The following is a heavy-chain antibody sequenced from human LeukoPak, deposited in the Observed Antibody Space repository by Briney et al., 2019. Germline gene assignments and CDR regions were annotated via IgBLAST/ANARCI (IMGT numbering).Heavy chain of an antibody. J-gene: IGHJ6*03. CDR1: GFTFSSYS. D-gene: IGHD6-19*01. Sequence: GGSLRLSCAASGFTFSSYSMNWVRQAPGKGREWVSYISSSSSTIYYADAVKGRFTISRYNAKNSLYLQMTRLRAEDTAVYYCARAPSIAVAGTYYYYYYMDVWGKGTTVTVSS. CDR3: ARAPSIAVAGTYYYYYYMDV. V-gene: IGHV3-48*01. CDR2: ISSSSSTI.